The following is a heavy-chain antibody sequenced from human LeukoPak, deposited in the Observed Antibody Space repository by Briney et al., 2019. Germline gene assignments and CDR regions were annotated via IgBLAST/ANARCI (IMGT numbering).Heavy chain of an antibody. D-gene: IGHD3-22*01. Sequence: GGSLRLSCAASGFTVSSNYMSWVRQAPGKGLEWVSVIYSGGSTYYADSVKGRFTISRDNSKNTLYLQMNSLRAEDTAVYYCARDPAPYYYDSSGSDYWGQRTLVTVSS. CDR2: IYSGGST. J-gene: IGHJ4*02. V-gene: IGHV3-66*01. CDR1: GFTVSSNY. CDR3: ARDPAPYYYDSSGSDY.